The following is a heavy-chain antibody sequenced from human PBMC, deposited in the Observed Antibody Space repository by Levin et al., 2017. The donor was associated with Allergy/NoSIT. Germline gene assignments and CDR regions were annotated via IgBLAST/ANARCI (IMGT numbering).Heavy chain of an antibody. J-gene: IGHJ3*02. V-gene: IGHV5-51*01. Sequence: KIGESLKISCKASGYNFTTYWIGWVRQMPGRGLEWMGIIYPGDSDTRYSPSFQGQVTISADKSITTAYLQWSSLKASDTGIYYCGRHVGQWLVNDAFHIWGQGTLITVSS. D-gene: IGHD6-19*01. CDR2: IYPGDSDT. CDR1: GYNFTTYW. CDR3: GRHVGQWLVNDAFHI.